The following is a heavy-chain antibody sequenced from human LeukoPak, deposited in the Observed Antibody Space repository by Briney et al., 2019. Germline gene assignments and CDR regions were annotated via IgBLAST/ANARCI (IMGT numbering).Heavy chain of an antibody. Sequence: SETLFLTCTVSGGSISSGGYYWSWIRQHPGKGLEWIGYIYYSGSTYYNPSLKSRVTISVDTSKNQFSLKLSSVTAADTAVYYCARHSGYEGAFDIWGQGTMVTVSS. CDR1: GGSISSGGYY. V-gene: IGHV4-31*03. CDR2: IYYSGST. J-gene: IGHJ3*02. D-gene: IGHD5-12*01. CDR3: ARHSGYEGAFDI.